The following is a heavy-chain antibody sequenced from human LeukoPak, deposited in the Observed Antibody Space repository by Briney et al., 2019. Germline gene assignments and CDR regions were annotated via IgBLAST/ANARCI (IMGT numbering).Heavy chain of an antibody. J-gene: IGHJ4*02. CDR2: IYYSGST. V-gene: IGHV4-59*08. CDR3: ARLPYYGGYSRSFHY. CDR1: GGSISSYY. D-gene: IGHD4-23*01. Sequence: SETLSLTCTVSGGSISSYYWSWIRQPPGKGLELIGYIYYSGSTNYNPSLKSRVTISVDTSKNQFSLKLSSVTAADTAVYYCARLPYYGGYSRSFHYWGQGTLVTVSS.